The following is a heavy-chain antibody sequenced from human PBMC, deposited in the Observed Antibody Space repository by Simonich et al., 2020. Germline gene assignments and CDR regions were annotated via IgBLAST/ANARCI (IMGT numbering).Heavy chain of an antibody. CDR1: GFTSSSYS. V-gene: IGHV3-21*01. CDR3: ARDAAGDY. CDR2: IISSSSYI. J-gene: IGHJ4*02. D-gene: IGHD6-13*01. Sequence: EVQLVESGGGLVKPGGSLRLSCAASGFTSSSYSMNWVRHAPGRWREWVQVIISSSSYIYYATPGKGRFTISRDNAKNSLYLQMNSLRAEDTAVYYCARDAAGDYWGQGTLVTVSS.